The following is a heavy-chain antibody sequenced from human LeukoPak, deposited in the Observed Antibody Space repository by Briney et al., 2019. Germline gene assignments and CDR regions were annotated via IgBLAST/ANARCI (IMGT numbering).Heavy chain of an antibody. Sequence: PGRSLRLSCAASGFTFSSYDMHWVRQATGKGLEWVSAIGTAGDTYYPGSVKGRFTISRENAKNSLYLQMNSLRAGDTAVYYCARGRWAYSSSDSGAFDIWGQGTMVTVSS. CDR1: GFTFSSYD. J-gene: IGHJ3*02. CDR3: ARGRWAYSSSDSGAFDI. D-gene: IGHD6-6*01. V-gene: IGHV3-13*01. CDR2: IGTAGDT.